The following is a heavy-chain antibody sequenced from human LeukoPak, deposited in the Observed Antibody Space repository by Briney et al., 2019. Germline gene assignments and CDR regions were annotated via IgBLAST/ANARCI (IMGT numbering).Heavy chain of an antibody. Sequence: SETLSLTCTVSGYSISNGYYWGWIRQPPGKGLEWIGEINHSGSTNYNPSLKSRVTISVDTSKDQISLKVSSVTAADTAVYYCARHGRPFPFTRNWFDPWGQGTLVTVSS. J-gene: IGHJ5*02. V-gene: IGHV4-38-2*02. D-gene: IGHD1-1*01. CDR1: GYSISNGYY. CDR3: ARHGRPFPFTRNWFDP. CDR2: INHSGST.